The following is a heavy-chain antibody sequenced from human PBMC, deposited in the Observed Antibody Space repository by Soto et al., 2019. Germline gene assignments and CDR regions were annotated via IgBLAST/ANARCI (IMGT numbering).Heavy chain of an antibody. CDR3: ARGGSLYWYFDL. CDR1: GNTVPNYA. J-gene: IGHJ2*01. CDR2: INAGNGNT. D-gene: IGHD1-26*01. Sequence: ASVKVSCTDSGNTVPNYAIHWVRQAPGQRLEWMGWINAGNGNTKYSQKFQGRVTITRDTSASTAYMELSSLRSEDTAVYYCARGGSLYWYFDLWGRGTLVTVS. V-gene: IGHV1-3*01.